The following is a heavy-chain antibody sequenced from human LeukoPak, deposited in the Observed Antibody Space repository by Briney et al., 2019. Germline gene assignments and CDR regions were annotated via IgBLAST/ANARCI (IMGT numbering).Heavy chain of an antibody. D-gene: IGHD3-9*01. CDR2: KWYDGSNR. J-gene: IGHJ4*02. V-gene: IGHV3-33*01. CDR1: GVTLRSYG. CDR3: ARDPRIPLRYCDPGYYFDY. Sequence: GGPLRLPCAASGVTLRSYGKHGLREAPGKGREGGADKWYDGSNRYYEDSAKGRFTISRDKSKNTLYLQMNSLRAEDTDVYYCARDPRIPLRYCDPGYYFDYWGQGTLVTVSS.